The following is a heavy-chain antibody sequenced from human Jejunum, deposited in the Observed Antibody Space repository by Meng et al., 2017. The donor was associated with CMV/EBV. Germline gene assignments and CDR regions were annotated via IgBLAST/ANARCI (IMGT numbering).Heavy chain of an antibody. V-gene: IGHV4-59*01. CDR3: TSHHDGRRYFDL. J-gene: IGHJ2*01. Sequence: SVSGGSISGYYWSWTRQPPGKGLGWIGYIYYSGITKYNPSLKSRVTLSVDTSKNQFSLKLSSVTAADTAVYYCTSHHDGRRYFDLWGRGTLVTVSS. D-gene: IGHD4-23*01. CDR1: GGSISGYY. CDR2: IYYSGIT.